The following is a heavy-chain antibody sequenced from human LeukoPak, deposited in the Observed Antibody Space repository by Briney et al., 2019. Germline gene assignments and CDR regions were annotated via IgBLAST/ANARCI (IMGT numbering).Heavy chain of an antibody. CDR1: GSIFTTYW. CDR2: IYPGESDT. V-gene: IGHV5-51*01. Sequence: GGSLEISGQGSGSIFTTYWSGGGRQVPGKGGEGMGIIYPGESDTRYSPSFQGQVPISADNSISTAYLQWSSLKASDTAMYYCARSPYYYDSTIYFDYWGQGSLVPVS. CDR3: ARSPYYYDSTIYFDY. J-gene: IGHJ4*02. D-gene: IGHD3-22*01.